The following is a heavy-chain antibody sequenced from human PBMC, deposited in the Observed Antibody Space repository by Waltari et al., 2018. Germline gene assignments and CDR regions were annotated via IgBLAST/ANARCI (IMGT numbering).Heavy chain of an antibody. CDR3: ARVGSSGWYPLDY. J-gene: IGHJ4*02. Sequence: QVQLQESGPGLVKPSETLSLTCTVSGGSISSYYWSWIRQPPGKGLEWIGYIYYSGSTNYNPSLRSRVTISVDTSKNQFSLKLSSVTAADTAVYYCARVGSSGWYPLDYWGQGTLVTVSS. CDR1: GGSISSYY. V-gene: IGHV4-59*01. CDR2: IYYSGST. D-gene: IGHD6-19*01.